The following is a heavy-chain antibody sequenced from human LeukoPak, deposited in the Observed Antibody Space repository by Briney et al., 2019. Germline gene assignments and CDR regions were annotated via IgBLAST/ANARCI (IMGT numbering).Heavy chain of an antibody. D-gene: IGHD2-21*01. CDR1: GFTFSNYY. V-gene: IGHV3-48*01. Sequence: GGSLRLSCAASGFTFSNYYMNWVRQAPGKGLEWVSYISGSSSTIYYADSVKGRFTISRDNAKNSLYLQMNSLRAEDTAVYYCASQGPCCFDYWGQGTLVTVSS. CDR2: ISGSSSTI. CDR3: ASQGPCCFDY. J-gene: IGHJ4*02.